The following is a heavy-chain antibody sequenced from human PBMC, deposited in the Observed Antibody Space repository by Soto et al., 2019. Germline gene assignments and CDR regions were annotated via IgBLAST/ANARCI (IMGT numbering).Heavy chain of an antibody. J-gene: IGHJ6*02. Sequence: QVQLQESGPGLVKPSETLSLTCTVSGGSVSSGSYYWSWIRQPPGKGLEWIGYIYYSGSTNYNPSLKSRVTISVDTSKNQFSLKLSSVTAADTAVDYCARDANPYYYYGMDVWGQGTTVTVSS. CDR1: GGSVSSGSYY. V-gene: IGHV4-61*01. CDR2: IYYSGST. CDR3: ARDANPYYYYGMDV.